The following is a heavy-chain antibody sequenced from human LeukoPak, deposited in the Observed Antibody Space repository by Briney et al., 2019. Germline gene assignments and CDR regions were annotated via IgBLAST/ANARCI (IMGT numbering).Heavy chain of an antibody. Sequence: PSQTLSLTCAVSGGSISSGGYSWSWIRQPPGKGLEWIGYIYHSGSTYYNPSLKSRVTISVDRSKNQFSLKLSSVTAADTAVYYCARDLGLMDAFDIWGQGTMVTVSS. CDR2: IYHSGST. CDR3: ARDLGLMDAFDI. D-gene: IGHD3-10*01. CDR1: GGSISSGGYS. J-gene: IGHJ3*02. V-gene: IGHV4-30-2*01.